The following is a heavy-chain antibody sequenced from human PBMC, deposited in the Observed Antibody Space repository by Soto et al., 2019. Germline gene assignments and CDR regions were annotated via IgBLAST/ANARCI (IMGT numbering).Heavy chain of an antibody. Sequence: GGSLRLSCAASGFSVRTNYMSWVRQAPGKGLDWVSVFESGGSIYYSDSVKGRFIISRDYAKNTVYLQMNSLRVEDTAVYYCARAGVTPHFFDYWGQGTLATVSS. J-gene: IGHJ4*02. CDR1: GFSVRTNY. D-gene: IGHD3-3*02. CDR3: ARAGVTPHFFDY. CDR2: FESGGSI. V-gene: IGHV3-53*01.